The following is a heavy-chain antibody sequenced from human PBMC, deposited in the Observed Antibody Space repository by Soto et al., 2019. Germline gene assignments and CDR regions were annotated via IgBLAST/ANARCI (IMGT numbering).Heavy chain of an antibody. CDR3: AHTSSGNYYWFDS. V-gene: IGHV2-5*02. CDR1: GFSLSTSGVG. D-gene: IGHD3-22*01. J-gene: IGHJ5*01. CDR2: IWWDDNK. Sequence: QITLKESGPTLVKPTQTLTLTCTFSGFSLSTSGVGVGWIRQPPGKAMEWLTLIWWDDNKRYNPSLNSRLTITKDTSKNQVVITMTNMDPVDTGTFYCAHTSSGNYYWFDSWGQGTLVTVAS.